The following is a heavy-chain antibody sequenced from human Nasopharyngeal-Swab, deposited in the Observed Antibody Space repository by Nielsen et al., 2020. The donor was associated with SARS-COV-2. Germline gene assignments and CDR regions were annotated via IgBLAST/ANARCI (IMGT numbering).Heavy chain of an antibody. V-gene: IGHV3-21*01. CDR1: GFIFSDYF. Sequence: GESLKISCAASGFIFSDYFIDWVRQAPGKGLEWLSSISSDSGAKYHADSVKGRFTISRGNAKNSLYLEMNSLRAEDTAVYYCLRGDRRDYWGPGTLVSVSS. J-gene: IGHJ4*02. CDR2: ISSDSGAK. D-gene: IGHD3-22*01. CDR3: LRGDRRDY.